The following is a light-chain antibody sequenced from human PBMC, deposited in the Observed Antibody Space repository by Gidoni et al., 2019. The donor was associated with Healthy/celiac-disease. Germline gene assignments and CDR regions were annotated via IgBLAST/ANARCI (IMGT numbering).Light chain of an antibody. CDR1: TGAVTSGYY. V-gene: IGLV7-43*01. Sequence: QTVVTQEPSLTVSPGGTVTRTCASSTGAVTSGYYPNWFQQKPGQAPRALIYSTSNKPSWTPARFSGALRGGKAALTLSGVQPEDEAEYYCLLYYGGAHWVFGGGTKLTVL. J-gene: IGLJ3*02. CDR2: STS. CDR3: LLYYGGAHWV.